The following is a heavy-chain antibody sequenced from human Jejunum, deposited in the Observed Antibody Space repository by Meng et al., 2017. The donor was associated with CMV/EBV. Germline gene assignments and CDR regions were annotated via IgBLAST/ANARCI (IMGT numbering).Heavy chain of an antibody. CDR1: GYTFTFYY. D-gene: IGHD3-16*01. J-gene: IGHJ4*02. Sequence: SCKASGYTFTFYYMHWVRQAPGKRLEWMGLINPSGGNTNYAQKFQDRVTMTRDTSTATVYMELSSLTSEDTAVYYCAKGTQGAYLDIWGQGTRVTVSS. CDR2: INPSGGNT. V-gene: IGHV1-46*01. CDR3: AKGTQGAYLDI.